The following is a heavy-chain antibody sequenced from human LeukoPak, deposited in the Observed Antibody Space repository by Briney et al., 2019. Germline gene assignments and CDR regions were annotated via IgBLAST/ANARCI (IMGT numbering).Heavy chain of an antibody. J-gene: IGHJ4*02. Sequence: ASVKVSCKASGGTFSSYAISWVRQAPGQGLEWMGGIIPIFGTANYAQKFQGRVTITADKSTSTAYMELSSLRSEDTAVYYCARVADSYGPSVLDYWGQGTLVTVSS. CDR2: IIPIFGTA. D-gene: IGHD5-18*01. CDR1: GGTFSSYA. V-gene: IGHV1-69*06. CDR3: ARVADSYGPSVLDY.